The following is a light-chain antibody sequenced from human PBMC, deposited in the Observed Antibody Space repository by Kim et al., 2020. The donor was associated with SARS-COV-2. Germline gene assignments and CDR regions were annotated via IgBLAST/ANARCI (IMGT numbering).Light chain of an antibody. J-gene: IGKJ1*01. CDR1: KPITFY. Sequence: ASVGDRVFFPGPSSKPITFYLNCYPQNPGRAPSLLIYAASHLQRGVPSRFSATGAVTVFTLTITSVQAEDVATSYCQQSYDTPTTFGPGTKVDIK. CDR3: QQSYDTPTT. V-gene: IGKV1-39*01. CDR2: AAS.